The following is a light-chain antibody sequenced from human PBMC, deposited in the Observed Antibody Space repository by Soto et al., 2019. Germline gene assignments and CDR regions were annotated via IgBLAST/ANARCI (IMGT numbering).Light chain of an antibody. J-gene: IGKJ4*01. V-gene: IGKV1-9*01. CDR3: QQLINYPLT. CDR1: QGISTY. CDR2: GAS. Sequence: DIQLTQSPSFLSASVGDRVTITCRASQGISTYLAWYQQKPGKAPKLLINGASTLFSGVPSRFSGSGFGTEFSLTISSLQPEDFAAYYCQQLINYPLTFGGGTKVEIK.